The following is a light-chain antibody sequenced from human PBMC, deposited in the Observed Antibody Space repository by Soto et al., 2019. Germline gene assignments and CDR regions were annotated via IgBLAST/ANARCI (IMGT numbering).Light chain of an antibody. V-gene: IGKV3-20*01. Sequence: SQSVSSSYLAWYQQKPGQAPRLVLYGASSRATGIPDRFSGSGSGTDFTLTISRLEPEDFAVYYCQQYGSSPPWTFGQGTKVDIK. CDR2: GAS. CDR3: QQYGSSPPWT. J-gene: IGKJ1*01. CDR1: QSVSSSY.